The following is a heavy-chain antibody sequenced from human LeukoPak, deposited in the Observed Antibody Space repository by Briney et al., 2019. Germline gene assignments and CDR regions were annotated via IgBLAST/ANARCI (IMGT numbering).Heavy chain of an antibody. Sequence: PSETLSLTCTVSGYSISSGYYWSWIRQPPGKGLEWIGYIYYSGSTYYNPSLKSRVTISVDTSKNQFSLKLSSVTAADTAVYYCARDLGIDWFDPWGQGTLVTVSS. V-gene: IGHV4-30-4*01. CDR3: ARDLGIDWFDP. CDR1: GYSISSGYY. CDR2: IYYSGST. D-gene: IGHD7-27*01. J-gene: IGHJ5*02.